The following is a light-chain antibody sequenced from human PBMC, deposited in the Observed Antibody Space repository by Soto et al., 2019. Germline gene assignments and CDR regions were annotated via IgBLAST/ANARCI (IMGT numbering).Light chain of an antibody. V-gene: IGKV1D-8*02. CDR2: KAS. J-gene: IGKJ4*01. CDR3: QQYKSYTLN. Sequence: SVNPFHSLLSASPGYRVTISCRMSQGISSYLAWYQQKPGKAPNLLIYKASTLESGVPSRFSGSGSGTEFTLTISRVQPDDFATYCCQQYKSYTLNFGGGTKVEIK. CDR1: QGISSY.